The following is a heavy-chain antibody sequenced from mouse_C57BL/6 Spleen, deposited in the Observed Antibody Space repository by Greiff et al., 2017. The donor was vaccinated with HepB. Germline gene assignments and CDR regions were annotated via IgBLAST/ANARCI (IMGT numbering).Heavy chain of an antibody. CDR1: GFTFSDYG. J-gene: IGHJ2*01. CDR3: ARNGRNYLDY. CDR2: ISSGSSTI. V-gene: IGHV5-17*01. Sequence: EVKLMESGGGLVKPGGSLKLSCAASGFTFSDYGMHWVRQAPEKGLEWVAYISSGSSTIYYADTVKGRFTISRDNAKNTLFLQMTSLRSEDTAMYYCARNGRNYLDYWGQGTTLTVSS. D-gene: IGHD1-1*01.